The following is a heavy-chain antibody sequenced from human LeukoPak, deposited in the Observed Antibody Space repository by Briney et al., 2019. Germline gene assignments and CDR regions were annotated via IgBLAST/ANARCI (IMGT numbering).Heavy chain of an antibody. D-gene: IGHD3-16*02. CDR2: ISGFNGET. CDR1: GYTFTSHG. V-gene: IGHV1-18*01. J-gene: IGHJ4*02. Sequence: ASVNVSFKTYGYTFTSHGISWVRQAPGQGLEWMGWISGFNGETHYAQNLQGRVTMTTDTSTSTAYMELRSLRSDDTAVYYCARDPSNTSGRYTYFDYWGQGTLVTVSS. CDR3: ARDPSNTSGRYTYFDY.